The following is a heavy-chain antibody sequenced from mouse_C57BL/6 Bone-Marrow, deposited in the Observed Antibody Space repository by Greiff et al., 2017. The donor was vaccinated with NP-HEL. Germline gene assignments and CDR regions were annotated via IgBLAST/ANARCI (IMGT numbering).Heavy chain of an antibody. Sequence: ESGPGLVKPSQSLSLTCSVTGYSITSGYYWNWIRQFPGNKLEWMGYISYDGSNNYNPSLKNRISITRDTSKNQFFLKLNSVTTEDTATYYCAHAAYWGQGTLVTVSA. CDR1: GYSITSGYY. J-gene: IGHJ3*01. CDR3: AHAAY. V-gene: IGHV3-6*01. CDR2: ISYDGSN.